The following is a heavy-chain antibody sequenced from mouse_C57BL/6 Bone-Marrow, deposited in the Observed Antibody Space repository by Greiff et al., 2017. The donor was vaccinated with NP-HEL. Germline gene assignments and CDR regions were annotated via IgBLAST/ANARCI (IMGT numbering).Heavy chain of an antibody. CDR2: IYPSSGNT. CDR1: GYTFTSYG. J-gene: IGHJ2*01. V-gene: IGHV1-81*01. CDR3: AKWAIYYYGSSY. D-gene: IGHD1-1*01. Sequence: VKLQESGAELARPGASVKLSCKASGYTFTSYGISWVKQRTGQGLEWIGEIYPSSGNTYYNEKFKGKATLTADKSSSTAYMELRSLTSEDSAVYFGAKWAIYYYGSSYWGQGTTLTVSS.